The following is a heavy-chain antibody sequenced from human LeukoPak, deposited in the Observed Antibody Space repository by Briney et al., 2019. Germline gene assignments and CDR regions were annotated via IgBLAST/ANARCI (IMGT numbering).Heavy chain of an antibody. V-gene: IGHV1-8*01. J-gene: IGHJ4*02. CDR3: ARLDYGELGY. Sequence: WASVKVSCKASGYAFTSYDINWVRQATGQGLEWMGWMNPNSGNTGYAQKLQGRVTMTRNTSISTAYMDLSSLRSEDTAVYYCARLDYGELGYWGQGTLVTVSS. CDR2: MNPNSGNT. CDR1: GYAFTSYD. D-gene: IGHD4-17*01.